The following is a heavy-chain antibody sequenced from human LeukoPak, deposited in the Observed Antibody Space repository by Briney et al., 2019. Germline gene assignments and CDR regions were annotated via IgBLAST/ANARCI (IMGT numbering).Heavy chain of an antibody. CDR2: IYSSGST. D-gene: IGHD5-24*01. Sequence: PSETLSLTCTVSGGSISSYYWSWIRQPPGKGLEWIGYIYSSGSTNYNPSLKSRVTISVDTSKSQFSLKLSSVTAADTAVYYCARGEMATIGDYYFDYWGQGTLVTVSS. CDR3: ARGEMATIGDYYFDY. J-gene: IGHJ4*02. CDR1: GGSISSYY. V-gene: IGHV4-59*08.